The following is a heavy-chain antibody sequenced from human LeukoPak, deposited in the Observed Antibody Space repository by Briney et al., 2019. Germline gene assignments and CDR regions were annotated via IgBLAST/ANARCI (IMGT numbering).Heavy chain of an antibody. Sequence: KASGTLSLTCAVSGGSISSSNWWSWIRQPAGKGLEWIGRIYTSGSTNYNPSLKSRVTMSVDSSKNQFSLKLSSVTAADTAVYYCARARSAGFDYWGQGTLVTVSS. CDR2: IYTSGST. CDR3: ARARSAGFDY. V-gene: IGHV4-4*07. CDR1: GGSISSSNW. J-gene: IGHJ4*02. D-gene: IGHD6-13*01.